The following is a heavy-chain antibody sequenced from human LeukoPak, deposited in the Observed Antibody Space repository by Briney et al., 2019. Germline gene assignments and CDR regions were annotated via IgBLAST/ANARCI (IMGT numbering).Heavy chain of an antibody. V-gene: IGHV4-59*01. Sequence: PSETLSLTCAVYGGSFSSYYWSWIRQPPGKGLEWIGYIYYSGSTNYNPSLKSRVTISVDTSKNQFSLKLSSVTAADTAVYYCAREGDTVTAFDYWGQGTLVTVSS. CDR3: AREGDTVTAFDY. CDR2: IYYSGST. J-gene: IGHJ4*02. CDR1: GGSFSSYY. D-gene: IGHD4-17*01.